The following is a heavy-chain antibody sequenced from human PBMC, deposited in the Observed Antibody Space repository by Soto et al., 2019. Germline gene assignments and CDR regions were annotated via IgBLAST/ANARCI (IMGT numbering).Heavy chain of an antibody. D-gene: IGHD3-22*01. Sequence: PSETLSLTCAVSGGSISSGGYSWSWIRQPPGKGLEWIGYIYHSGSTYYNPSLRSRVTISIDRSKNQFSLKLSSVTAADTAVYYCARAQMVLTRYYFDSWGQGTPVTVYS. CDR1: GGSISSGGYS. J-gene: IGHJ4*02. V-gene: IGHV4-30-2*01. CDR3: ARAQMVLTRYYFDS. CDR2: IYHSGST.